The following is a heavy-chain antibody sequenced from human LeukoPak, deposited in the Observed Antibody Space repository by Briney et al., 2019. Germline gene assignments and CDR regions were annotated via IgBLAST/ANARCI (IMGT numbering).Heavy chain of an antibody. Sequence: PGGSLRLSCAASRFTLSNYGMHWVRQAPGKGLEWVALISFDGDNKYFADSVKGRFTISRDNSKNTLYLQMHSLRPEDTAVYYCAKDNVAAAGRYFDYWGQGTLVTVSS. CDR2: ISFDGDNK. CDR1: RFTLSNYG. J-gene: IGHJ4*02. D-gene: IGHD6-13*01. V-gene: IGHV3-30*18. CDR3: AKDNVAAAGRYFDY.